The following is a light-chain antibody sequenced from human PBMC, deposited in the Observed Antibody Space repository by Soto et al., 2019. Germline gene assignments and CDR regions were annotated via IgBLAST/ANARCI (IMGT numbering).Light chain of an antibody. CDR1: SSDVGGYTY. V-gene: IGLV2-14*01. CDR3: SSYTSSSTLYV. Sequence: QSALTQPASVSGSPGQSITISCTGTSSDVGGYTYVSWYQQHPGKAPKLMIYEVSNRPSGVSNRFSGSKSGNTASLTISGLQAEDEADYYCSSYTSSSTLYVLGTGTKVTVL. CDR2: EVS. J-gene: IGLJ1*01.